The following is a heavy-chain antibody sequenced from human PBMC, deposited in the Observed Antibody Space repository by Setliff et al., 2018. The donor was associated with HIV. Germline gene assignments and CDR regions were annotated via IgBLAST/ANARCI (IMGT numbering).Heavy chain of an antibody. Sequence: ASVKVSCKASGYTFTGYYMHWVRQSPGQGLEWMGRINPNSGGTNYAQKFQGRVTMTRDTSISTAYMELSRLRSDDTAVYYCARVHSPGAAAATGYFQHWGQGTLVTVSS. CDR3: ARVHSPGAAAATGYFQH. J-gene: IGHJ1*01. V-gene: IGHV1-2*06. D-gene: IGHD6-13*01. CDR1: GYTFTGYY. CDR2: INPNSGGT.